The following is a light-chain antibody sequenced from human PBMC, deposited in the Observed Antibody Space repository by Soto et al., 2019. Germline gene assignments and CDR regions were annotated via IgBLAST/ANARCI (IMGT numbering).Light chain of an antibody. CDR2: GAS. J-gene: IGKJ1*01. CDR3: HQYNNWPLT. CDR1: QSVSSN. Sequence: EKVMTQSPAPLSVAPRGRATPSCRASQSVSSNLAWYQQKPGQAPRLLIYGASTRATGIPASFSGSGSGTEFTLTISSLQSEDFAVYYCHQYNNWPLTFGQGTKVDIK. V-gene: IGKV3-15*01.